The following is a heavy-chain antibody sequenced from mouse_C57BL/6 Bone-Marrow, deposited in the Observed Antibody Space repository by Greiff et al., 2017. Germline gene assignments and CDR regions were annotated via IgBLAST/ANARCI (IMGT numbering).Heavy chain of an antibody. V-gene: IGHV1-69*01. CDR2: IDPSDSYT. CDR1: GYTFTSYW. CDR3: SSWECYYGNFDY. J-gene: IGHJ2*01. D-gene: IGHD2-1*01. Sequence: QVQLQQPGAELVMPGASVKLSCKASGYTFTSYWMHWVKQRPGQGLEWIGEIDPSDSYTNYNQKFKGKSTLTVDKSSSTAYMQLSSLTSEDSAVYYCSSWECYYGNFDYWGQGTTLTVSS.